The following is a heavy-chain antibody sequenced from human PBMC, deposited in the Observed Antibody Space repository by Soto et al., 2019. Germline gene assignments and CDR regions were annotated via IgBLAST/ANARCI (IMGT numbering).Heavy chain of an antibody. V-gene: IGHV3-23*01. CDR2: ISGSGGST. Sequence: GGSLRLSCAASGFTFSSYAVSWVRQAPGKGLEWVSAISGSGGSTYYADSVKGRFTISRDNSKNTLYLQMNSLRAEDTAVYYCAIGLRSSGFDYWSQGTLVTVSS. CDR3: AIGLRSSGFDY. CDR1: GFTFSSYA. D-gene: IGHD6-19*01. J-gene: IGHJ4*02.